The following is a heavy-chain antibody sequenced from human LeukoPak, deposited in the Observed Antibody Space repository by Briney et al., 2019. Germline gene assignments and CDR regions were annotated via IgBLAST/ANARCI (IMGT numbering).Heavy chain of an antibody. D-gene: IGHD3-10*01. CDR2: ISSSSSTI. Sequence: GSLRLSCAASGFTFSSYSMNWVRQAPGKGLEWVSYISSSSSTIYYADSVKGRFTISRDNAKNSLYLQMNSLRAEDTAVYYCARDSEILLWFGELFGAFDYWGQGTLVTVSS. V-gene: IGHV3-48*01. J-gene: IGHJ4*02. CDR3: ARDSEILLWFGELFGAFDY. CDR1: GFTFSSYS.